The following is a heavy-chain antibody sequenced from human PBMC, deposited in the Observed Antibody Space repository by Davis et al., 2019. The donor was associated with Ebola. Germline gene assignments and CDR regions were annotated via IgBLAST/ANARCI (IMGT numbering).Heavy chain of an antibody. CDR3: ARGRARLDY. J-gene: IGHJ4*02. V-gene: IGHV4-39*07. Sequence: MPSETLSLTCTVSGGSISSSSYYWSWIRQPPGKGLEWIGEINHSGSTNYNPSLKSRVTISVDTSKNQFSLKLSSVTAADTAVYYCARGRARLDYWGQGTLVTVSS. CDR2: INHSGST. CDR1: GGSISSSSYY.